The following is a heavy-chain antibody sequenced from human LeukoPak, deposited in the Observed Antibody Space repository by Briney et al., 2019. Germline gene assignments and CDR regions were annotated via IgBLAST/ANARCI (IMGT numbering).Heavy chain of an antibody. CDR2: INAGNGNT. V-gene: IGHV1-3*01. Sequence: ASVTVSCTASGYTFTSYAMHWVRQAPGQRLEWMGWINAGNGNTKYSQKFQGKVTITRDTSASTAYMELSSLRSEDTAVYYCARSWFRQSDNPDYWGQGTLVTVSS. J-gene: IGHJ4*02. CDR1: GYTFTSYA. D-gene: IGHD3-10*01. CDR3: ARSWFRQSDNPDY.